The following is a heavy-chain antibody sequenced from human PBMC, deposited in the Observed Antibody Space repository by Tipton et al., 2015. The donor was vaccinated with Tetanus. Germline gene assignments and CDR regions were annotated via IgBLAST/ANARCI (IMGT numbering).Heavy chain of an antibody. D-gene: IGHD4/OR15-4a*01. CDR3: ARLYGSNYGTFDY. J-gene: IGHJ4*02. CDR1: GFTFNTHG. CDR2: IWYDGSKK. Sequence: RSLRLSCAASGFTFNTHGMHWVRQTPGKGLEWVAVIWYDGSKKDYADSVKGRFTISRDNSRNTLYLQMNSLRAEDSAVYYCARLYGSNYGTFDYWGPGTLVTVSS. V-gene: IGHV3-33*01.